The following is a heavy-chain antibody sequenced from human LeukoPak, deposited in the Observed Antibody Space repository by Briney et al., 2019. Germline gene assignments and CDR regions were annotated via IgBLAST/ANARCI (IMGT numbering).Heavy chain of an antibody. CDR2: ISTYNGNT. J-gene: IGHJ4*02. D-gene: IGHD4-17*01. V-gene: IGHV1-18*01. Sequence: ASVKVSCKASGYTFTSYGITWVRQAPGQGLEWMGWISTYNGNTNYAQKLQGRVTMTTDTSTSTAYMELRSLISDDAAVYYCARGDDYGDYWGLYWGQGTLVTVSS. CDR1: GYTFTSYG. CDR3: ARGDDYGDYWGLY.